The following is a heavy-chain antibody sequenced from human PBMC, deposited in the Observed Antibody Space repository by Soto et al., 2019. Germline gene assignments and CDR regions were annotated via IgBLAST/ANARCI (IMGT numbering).Heavy chain of an antibody. CDR1: GGSVSSGSYY. Sequence: SETLSLTCTVSGGSVSSGSYYWSWIRQLPGKGLEWIGYIYYSGSTNYNPSLKSRVTISVDTSKNQFALKLSSVTAADTAVYYCARVSWSDYVVDYWGQGTLVTVSS. V-gene: IGHV4-61*01. CDR2: IYYSGST. CDR3: ARVSWSDYVVDY. J-gene: IGHJ4*02. D-gene: IGHD3-3*01.